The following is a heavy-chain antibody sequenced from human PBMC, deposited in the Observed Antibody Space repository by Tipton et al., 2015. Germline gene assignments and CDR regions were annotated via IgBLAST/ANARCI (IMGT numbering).Heavy chain of an antibody. Sequence: TLSLTCAVSGYSISRGYNWSWIRQPPGKELEWIGYIQYSGSTNYNPSFKSRVTISVDTSKTQFSLKMSSVTASDTAVYYCARDLEHGMDVWGQGTTVTVS. CDR1: GYSISRGYN. J-gene: IGHJ6*02. V-gene: IGHV4-61*01. CDR2: IQYSGST. D-gene: IGHD5-24*01. CDR3: ARDLEHGMDV.